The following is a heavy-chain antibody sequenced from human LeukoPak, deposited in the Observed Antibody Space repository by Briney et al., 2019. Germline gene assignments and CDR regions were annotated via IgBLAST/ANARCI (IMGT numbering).Heavy chain of an antibody. CDR2: ISQTENS. CDR3: ARRGYCSSTSCYEYWFDP. D-gene: IGHD2-2*01. Sequence: PSETLSLTCGVSGFSISNGFSWGWIRQPPGKGLEWIGSISQTENSYNTPSLKSRLTISVDTSKNQFSLKLSSVTATDTAVYYCARRGYCSSTSCYEYWFDPWGQGTLVTVSS. V-gene: IGHV4-38-2*01. CDR1: GFSISNGFS. J-gene: IGHJ5*02.